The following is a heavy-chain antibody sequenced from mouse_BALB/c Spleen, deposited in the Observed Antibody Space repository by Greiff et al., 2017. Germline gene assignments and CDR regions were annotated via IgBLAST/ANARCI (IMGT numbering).Heavy chain of an antibody. Sequence: QGQLQQSGADLAKPGASVKMSCKASGYTFTSYWMHWVKQRPGQGLEWIGYINPSTGYTEYTQKFKDKATLTADKSSSTAYMQLSSLTSEDSAVYYCARSDGPTYGNYGAMDYWGQGTSVTVAS. CDR3: ARSDGPTYGNYGAMDY. CDR1: GYTFTSYW. D-gene: IGHD2-10*02. CDR2: INPSTGYT. V-gene: IGHV1-7*01. J-gene: IGHJ4*01.